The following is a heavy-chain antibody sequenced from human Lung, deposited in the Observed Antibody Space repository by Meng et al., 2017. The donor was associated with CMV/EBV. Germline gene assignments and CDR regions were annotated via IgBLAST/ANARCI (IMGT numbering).Heavy chain of an antibody. CDR1: GGSSSGYY. V-gene: IGHV4-34*01. CDR2: INHSGST. D-gene: IGHD2-2*01. Sequence: SXPLSLXCAVHGGSSSGYYWSWTRQPPGKGLEWIGEINHSGSTNYNPSLKSRVTISVDTSKNQFSLRLSSVTAADTAVYYCARGRPKAVPAGGYFDYWGQGXLVTVSS. J-gene: IGHJ4*02. CDR3: ARGRPKAVPAGGYFDY.